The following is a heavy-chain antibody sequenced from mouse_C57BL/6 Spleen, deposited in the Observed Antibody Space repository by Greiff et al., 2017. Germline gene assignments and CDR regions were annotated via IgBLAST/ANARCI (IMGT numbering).Heavy chain of an antibody. CDR3: ARRAQAGGWFAY. Sequence: VQGVESGAELVKPGASVKMSCKASGYTFTTYPIEWMKQNHGKSLEWIGNFHPYNDDTKYNEKFKGKATLTVETSSRTVYLELSRVTSDDSAVYYCARRAQAGGWFAYWGQGTRVTGSA. CDR2: FHPYNDDT. D-gene: IGHD3-2*02. CDR1: GYTFTTYP. V-gene: IGHV1-47*01. J-gene: IGHJ3*01.